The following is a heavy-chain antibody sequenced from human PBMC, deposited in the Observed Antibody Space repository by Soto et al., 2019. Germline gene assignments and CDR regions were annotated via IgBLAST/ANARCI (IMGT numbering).Heavy chain of an antibody. CDR1: GFTFSSYA. CDR3: ARTPRGQWELSYYYYGMDV. Sequence: QVQLVESGGGVVQPGRSLRLSCAASGFTFSSYAMHWVRQAPGKGLEWVAVISYDGSNKYYADSVKGRFTISRDNSKKTLYLQMNSLRDEDTAVYYCARTPRGQWELSYYYYGMDVLGQGTTVTVSS. J-gene: IGHJ6*02. CDR2: ISYDGSNK. D-gene: IGHD1-26*01. V-gene: IGHV3-30-3*01.